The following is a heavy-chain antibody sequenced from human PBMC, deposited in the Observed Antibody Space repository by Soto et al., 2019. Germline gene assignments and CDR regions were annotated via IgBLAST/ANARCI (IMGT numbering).Heavy chain of an antibody. CDR2: IYNSATT. Sequence: QVQLQESGPGLVKPSQTLSLTCTVSGGSISTGGYYWSWIRQHPGKGLEWLGYIYNSATTYYNPSLKSRVTISVDTSKNQFSLKLSSVTVADTAVYSCARDPAPWGQGALVTVSS. J-gene: IGHJ5*02. CDR1: GGSISTGGYY. V-gene: IGHV4-31*03. CDR3: ARDPAP.